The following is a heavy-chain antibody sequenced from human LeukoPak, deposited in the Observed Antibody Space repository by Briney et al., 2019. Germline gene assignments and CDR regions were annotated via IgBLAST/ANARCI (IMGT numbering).Heavy chain of an antibody. Sequence: ASVKVSCKASGYTFTSYGISWVRQAPGQGLEWMGGFDPEDGETIYAQKFQGRVTMTEDTSTDTAYMELSSLRSEDTAVYYCAVLRGWSADYWGQGTLVTVSS. CDR1: GYTFTSYG. J-gene: IGHJ4*02. CDR2: FDPEDGET. CDR3: AVLRGWSADY. D-gene: IGHD6-19*01. V-gene: IGHV1-24*01.